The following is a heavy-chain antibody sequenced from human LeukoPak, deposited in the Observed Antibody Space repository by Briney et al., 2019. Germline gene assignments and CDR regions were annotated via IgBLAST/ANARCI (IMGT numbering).Heavy chain of an antibody. Sequence: PGGSLRLSCAASGFTFSDYYMSWIRQAPGKGLEWVSYISSSSSYTNYADPVKGRFTISRDNAKNSLYLQVNSLRVEDTAVYYCARHHQRRGFDYWGQGTLVTVSS. D-gene: IGHD6-25*01. V-gene: IGHV3-11*03. CDR2: ISSSSSYT. CDR3: ARHHQRRGFDY. J-gene: IGHJ4*02. CDR1: GFTFSDYY.